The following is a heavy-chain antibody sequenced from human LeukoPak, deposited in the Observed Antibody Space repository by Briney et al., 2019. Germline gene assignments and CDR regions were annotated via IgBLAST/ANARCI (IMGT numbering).Heavy chain of an antibody. D-gene: IGHD3-22*01. CDR3: AGTYYYDSSGYYSNRYYFDY. CDR1: GGSISSYY. CDR2: IYYSGST. J-gene: IGHJ4*02. V-gene: IGHV4-59*12. Sequence: PSETLSLTCTVSGGSISSYYWSWIRQPPGKGLEWIGYIYYSGSTNYNPSLKSRVTISVDTSKNQFSLKLSSVTAADTAVYYCAGTYYYDSSGYYSNRYYFDYWGQGTLVTVSS.